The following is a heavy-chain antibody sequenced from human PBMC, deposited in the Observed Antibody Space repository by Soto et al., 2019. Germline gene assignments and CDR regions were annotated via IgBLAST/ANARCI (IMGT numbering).Heavy chain of an antibody. D-gene: IGHD2-21*01. Sequence: GGSLRLSCAASGFTFDDYAMHWVRQAPGKGLEWVSGISWNSGSIGYADSVKGRFTISRDNAKNSLYLQMNSLRAEDTALYYCAKAHASAYCGGDCYSGAFDIWGQGTMVTVSS. CDR2: ISWNSGSI. CDR1: GFTFDDYA. CDR3: AKAHASAYCGGDCYSGAFDI. J-gene: IGHJ3*02. V-gene: IGHV3-9*01.